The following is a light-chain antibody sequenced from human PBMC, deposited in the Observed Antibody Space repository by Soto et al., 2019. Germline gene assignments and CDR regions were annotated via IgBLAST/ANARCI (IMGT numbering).Light chain of an antibody. J-gene: IGLJ1*01. Sequence: QSALTQPASVSGSPGQSITISCTGTSSDVGGYNYVSWYQQHPGKAPKLMIYEVSNRPSGVSNRFSGSKSGNTASLTISGRQAADEAAYYCSSSNSSSTPYVFGTGTKLTVL. V-gene: IGLV2-14*01. CDR2: EVS. CDR3: SSSNSSSTPYV. CDR1: SSDVGGYNY.